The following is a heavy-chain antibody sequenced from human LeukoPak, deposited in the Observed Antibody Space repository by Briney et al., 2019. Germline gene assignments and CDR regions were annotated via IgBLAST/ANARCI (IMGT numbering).Heavy chain of an antibody. CDR2: IKHDAVEE. V-gene: IGHV3-7*01. CDR3: SREFGP. Sequence: HPGGSLRLSCEASGFFFSTYWMAWVRQAPGKGLEWVASIKHDAVEEHYADSVKGRFTVSRDNGRNSLYLEMKSLRVEDTAVYYCSREFGPWGQGTLVIVSS. J-gene: IGHJ5*02. CDR1: GFFFSTYW.